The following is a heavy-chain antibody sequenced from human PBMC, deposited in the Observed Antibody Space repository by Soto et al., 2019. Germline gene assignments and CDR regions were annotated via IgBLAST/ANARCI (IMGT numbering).Heavy chain of an antibody. CDR1: GGSISSGGYF. CDR2: IFYTGST. J-gene: IGHJ4*02. V-gene: IGHV4-31*03. CDR3: ARIKDDFNILTGYYIGYVEF. D-gene: IGHD3-9*01. Sequence: SETLSLTCTVSGGSISSGGYFWSRIRQDPGKGLEWIGYIFYTGSTRYNPSLKSRVTISLDTSKNHFSLNLSSVTAADTAVYFCARIKDDFNILTGYYIGYVEFWGQGALV.